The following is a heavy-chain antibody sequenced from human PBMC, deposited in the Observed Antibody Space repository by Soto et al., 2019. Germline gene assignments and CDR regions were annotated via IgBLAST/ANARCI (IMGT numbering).Heavy chain of an antibody. CDR2: INPSDVST. V-gene: IGHV1-46*01. CDR1: GYTFTNYY. Sequence: QVQLVQSGAEVKKPGASVKVSCKASGYTFTNYYILWVRQAPGQGLEWMGVINPSDVSTSYAQRFQGRVTMTRDTSTSTVYMELSRLRSEDTAVYYCARDPDFWGQGTLVTVSS. CDR3: ARDPDF. J-gene: IGHJ4*02.